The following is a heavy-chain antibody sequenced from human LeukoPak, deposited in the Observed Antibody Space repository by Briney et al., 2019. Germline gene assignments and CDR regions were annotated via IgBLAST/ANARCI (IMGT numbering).Heavy chain of an antibody. D-gene: IGHD6-25*01. Sequence: GGSLKISCQGSGSIFTSYWICWVRQLPGKGLEWMGIIYPDGSDTRYSPSFQGQVTISADYSFSTAYLQWSSLKASDTAMYYCARHSSGVFDYWGQGTLVTVSS. J-gene: IGHJ4*02. CDR2: IYPDGSDT. CDR1: GSIFTSYW. CDR3: ARHSSGVFDY. V-gene: IGHV5-51*01.